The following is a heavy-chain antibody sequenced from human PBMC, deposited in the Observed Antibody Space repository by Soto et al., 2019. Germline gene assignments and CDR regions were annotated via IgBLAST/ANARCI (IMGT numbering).Heavy chain of an antibody. CDR1: GVTFSTFG. D-gene: IGHD6-19*01. CDR2: ISYDGSNK. V-gene: IGHV3-30*03. Sequence: GGSLRLTSAASGVTFSTFGMHWVRQAPGKGLEWVAVISYDGSNKYYADSVKGRFTISRDNSKNALYLQMDSLRVEDTAVYYCARVSASGWTKAPVDHWGQGLLVTVSS. CDR3: ARVSASGWTKAPVDH. J-gene: IGHJ4*02.